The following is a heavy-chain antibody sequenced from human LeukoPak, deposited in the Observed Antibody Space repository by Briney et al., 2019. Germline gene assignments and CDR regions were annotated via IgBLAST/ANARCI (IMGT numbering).Heavy chain of an antibody. CDR1: GGSFSGYY. CDR2: INHSGST. V-gene: IGHV4-34*01. CDR3: AIGPLSITIFGVVPPRFDP. Sequence: SETLSLTCAVYGGSFSGYYWSWIRQPPGKGLEWIAEINHSGSTNYNPSLKSRVTISVDTSKNQFSLKLSSVTAADTAVYYCAIGPLSITIFGVVPPRFDPWGQGTLVTVSS. D-gene: IGHD3-3*01. J-gene: IGHJ5*02.